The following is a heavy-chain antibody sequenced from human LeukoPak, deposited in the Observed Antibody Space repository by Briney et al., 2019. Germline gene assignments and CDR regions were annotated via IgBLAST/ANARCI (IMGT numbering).Heavy chain of an antibody. CDR3: ARDLHHVGGWYFDY. CDR1: GYTFTGYY. J-gene: IGHJ4*02. V-gene: IGHV1-2*02. CDR2: INPNSGGT. D-gene: IGHD2-15*01. Sequence: ASVKVSCKASGYTFTGYYMHWVRQAPGQGREWMGWINPNSGGTNYAQKFQGRVTITADKSTSTAYMELSSLRSEDTAVYYCARDLHHVGGWYFDYWGQGTLVTVSS.